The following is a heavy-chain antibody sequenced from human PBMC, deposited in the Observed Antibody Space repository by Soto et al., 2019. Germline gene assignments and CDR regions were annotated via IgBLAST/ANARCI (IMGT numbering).Heavy chain of an antibody. D-gene: IGHD4-17*01. CDR2: FDPDEAET. CDR1: GYTLNEVA. CDR3: TTYHGDYNFDH. Sequence: ASVKVSCKVSGYTLNEVAMHRVRQAPGKGLEWLGGFDPDEAETIYAQHFQGRVTVTEDTSTDTVYMELSSLRSEDTALYFCTTYHGDYNFDHWGQGTLVTVSS. V-gene: IGHV1-24*01. J-gene: IGHJ5*02.